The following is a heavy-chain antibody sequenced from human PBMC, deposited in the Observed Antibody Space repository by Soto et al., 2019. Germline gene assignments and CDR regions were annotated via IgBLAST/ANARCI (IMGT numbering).Heavy chain of an antibody. D-gene: IGHD3-22*01. Sequence: SVKVSCKASGYTFTSYGISWVRQAPGQGLEWMGWISAYNGNTNYAQKLQGRVTMTTDISTSTAYMELRSLRSDDTAVCYCARDLNYYDSSAPLRYYGMDVWGQGTTVTVSS. J-gene: IGHJ6*02. CDR1: GYTFTSYG. CDR3: ARDLNYYDSSAPLRYYGMDV. CDR2: ISAYNGNT. V-gene: IGHV1-18*01.